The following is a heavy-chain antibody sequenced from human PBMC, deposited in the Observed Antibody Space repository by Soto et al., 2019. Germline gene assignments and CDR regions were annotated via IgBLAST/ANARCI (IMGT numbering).Heavy chain of an antibody. J-gene: IGHJ4*02. D-gene: IGHD6-6*01. Sequence: PSETLSLTCTVSGGSISSSSYYWGWIRQPPGKGLEWIGSIYYSGSTYYNPSLKSRVTISVDTSKNQFSLKLSSVTAAYTSVYYCARHEEQLDPFDYWGQGTLVTVSS. CDR2: IYYSGST. CDR3: ARHEEQLDPFDY. CDR1: GGSISSSSYY. V-gene: IGHV4-39*01.